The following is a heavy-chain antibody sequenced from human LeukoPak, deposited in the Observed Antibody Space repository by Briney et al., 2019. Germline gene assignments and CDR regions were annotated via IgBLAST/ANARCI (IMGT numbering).Heavy chain of an antibody. CDR2: INQDGSEK. D-gene: IGHD6-6*01. J-gene: IGHJ4*02. Sequence: GGSLRLSCAASGFTFSSYWMSWVRQAPGKRLEWVANINQDGSEKYYVDSVKGRFIISRDNARSSLFLQMNILTAEDTAIYYCVREGAYSTSSPAGYWGQGTLVSVSS. CDR1: GFTFSSYW. CDR3: VREGAYSTSSPAGY. V-gene: IGHV3-7*01.